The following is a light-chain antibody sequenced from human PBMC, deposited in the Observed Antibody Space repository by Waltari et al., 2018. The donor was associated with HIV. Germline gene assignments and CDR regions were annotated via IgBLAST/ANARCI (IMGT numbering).Light chain of an antibody. Sequence: QSVLSQPPSASETPGQSLNISCSGTKSNIGSTYVFWYQQVPGVAPRLLIYINDHRPSRARDRSTRSRAGASSARVIGGLLAEDEADYYCASWDDGLRGHVFGGGTTVSV. CDR2: IND. CDR1: KSNIGSTY. J-gene: IGLJ1*01. V-gene: IGLV1-47*01. CDR3: ASWDDGLRGHV.